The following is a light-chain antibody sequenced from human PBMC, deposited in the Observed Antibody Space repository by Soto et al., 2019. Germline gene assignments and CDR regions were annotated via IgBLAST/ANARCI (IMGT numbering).Light chain of an antibody. CDR3: QQYDNWPQT. CDR2: DAS. V-gene: IGKV1-5*01. J-gene: IGKJ1*01. Sequence: DRVTITCRASQSISSWLAWYQQKPGKAPKLLIYDASSLESGVPSRFSGSGSGTDFTLTISSLQSVDFAVYYCQQYDNWPQTFGQGTKVDI. CDR1: QSISSW.